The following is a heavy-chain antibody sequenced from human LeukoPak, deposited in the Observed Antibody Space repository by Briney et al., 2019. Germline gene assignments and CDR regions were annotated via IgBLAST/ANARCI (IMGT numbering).Heavy chain of an antibody. Sequence: SGGSLRLSCAASGFTFSSYSMNWVRQAPGKGLEWVSSISSSSSYIYYADSVKGRFTVSRDNAKNSLYVQMNSLRAEDTAVYYCTRDRDYYDSSSFSPDAFDVWGQGAMVTVSS. D-gene: IGHD3-22*01. V-gene: IGHV3-21*01. CDR1: GFTFSSYS. CDR2: ISSSSSYI. CDR3: TRDRDYYDSSSFSPDAFDV. J-gene: IGHJ3*01.